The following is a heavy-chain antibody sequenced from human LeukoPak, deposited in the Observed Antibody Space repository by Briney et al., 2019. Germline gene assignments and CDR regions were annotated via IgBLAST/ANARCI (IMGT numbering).Heavy chain of an antibody. D-gene: IGHD2-15*01. Sequence: SGEPLKITGTGSGYNFTSYWIGWVRHMPGKGLEWMGIIYTGDSDSRYSPSFQGQVTISADKSISTAYLQWSSLKASDTAMYYCARVAATPDYYYGMDVWGQGTTVTVSS. CDR1: GYNFTSYW. V-gene: IGHV5-51*01. CDR2: IYTGDSDS. J-gene: IGHJ6*02. CDR3: ARVAATPDYYYGMDV.